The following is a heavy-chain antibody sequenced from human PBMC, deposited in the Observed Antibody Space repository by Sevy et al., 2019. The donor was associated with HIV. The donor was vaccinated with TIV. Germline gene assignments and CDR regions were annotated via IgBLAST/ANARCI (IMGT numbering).Heavy chain of an antibody. Sequence: LNCAASGFTFSKYSMSWVRQPPGKGLEWVSTLSFGCGEINHADSVKGRFTISRDNSKNSLYLQMNNLRAEDTAVYYCAREGCTKPHDYWGQGTLVTVSS. D-gene: IGHD2-8*01. CDR3: AREGCTKPHDY. V-gene: IGHV3-23*01. J-gene: IGHJ4*02. CDR1: GFTFSKYS. CDR2: LSFGCGEI.